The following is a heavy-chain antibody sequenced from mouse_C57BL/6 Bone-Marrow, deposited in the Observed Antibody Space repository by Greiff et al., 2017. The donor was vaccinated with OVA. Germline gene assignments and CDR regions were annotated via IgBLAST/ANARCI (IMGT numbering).Heavy chain of an antibody. CDR3: ARDYYGSSCLWYFDD. CDR2: INSDGSST. Sequence: EVQLVESEGGLVQPGSSMKLSCTASGFTFSDYYMAWVRQVPEKGLEWVANINSDGSSTYYLDSLKSRFIISRDNAKNILYLQMSSLKSEDTATYYGARDYYGSSCLWYFDDWGTGTTVTVSS. D-gene: IGHD1-1*01. CDR1: GFTFSDYY. J-gene: IGHJ1*03. V-gene: IGHV5-16*01.